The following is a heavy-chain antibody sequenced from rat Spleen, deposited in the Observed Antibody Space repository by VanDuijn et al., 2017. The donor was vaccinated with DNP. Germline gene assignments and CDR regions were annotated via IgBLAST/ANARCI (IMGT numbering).Heavy chain of an antibody. Sequence: VQLQESGPGLVEPSQSLSLTCSVTGYSITSCCRWTWIRKFPGHKLEWMGYINSAGSIEYNPSLKGRISITSDTSKNQFFLQVNSVTTEDTATYYCARGATGDYWGQGVMVTVSS. J-gene: IGHJ2*01. D-gene: IGHD1-11*01. CDR3: ARGATGDY. V-gene: IGHV3-3*01. CDR2: INSAGSI. CDR1: GYSITSCCR.